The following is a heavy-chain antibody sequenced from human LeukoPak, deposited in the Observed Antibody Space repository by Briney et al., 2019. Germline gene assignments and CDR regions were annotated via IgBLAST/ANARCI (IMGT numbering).Heavy chain of an antibody. Sequence: SETLSLTCTVSGYSISSGYYWSWIRQPAGKGLEWIGRIYTSGSTNYNPSLKSRVTISVDTSKNQFSLKLSSVTAADTAVYYCARDSSSSWYYFDYWGQGTLVTVSS. V-gene: IGHV4-61*02. D-gene: IGHD6-13*01. CDR2: IYTSGST. CDR3: ARDSSSSWYYFDY. CDR1: GYSISSGYY. J-gene: IGHJ4*02.